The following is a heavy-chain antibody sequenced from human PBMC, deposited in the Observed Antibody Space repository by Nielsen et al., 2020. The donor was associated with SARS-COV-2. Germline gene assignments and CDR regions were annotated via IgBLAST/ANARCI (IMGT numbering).Heavy chain of an antibody. CDR2: IYYSGST. CDR1: GGSISSSSYY. J-gene: IGHJ3*02. V-gene: IGHV4-39*01. CDR3: AGTTVVTPLHAFDI. Sequence: SETLSLTCTVSGGSISSSSYYWGWIRQPPGKGLEWIGSIYYSGSTYYNPSLKSRVTISVDTSKNQFSLKLSSVTAADTAVYYCAGTTVVTPLHAFDIWGQGTMVTVSS. D-gene: IGHD4-23*01.